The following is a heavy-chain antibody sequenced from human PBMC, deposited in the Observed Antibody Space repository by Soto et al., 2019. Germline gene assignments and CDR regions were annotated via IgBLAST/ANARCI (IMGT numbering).Heavy chain of an antibody. J-gene: IGHJ6*04. V-gene: IGHV3-30-3*01. CDR1: GFTFSSYA. CDR3: GRVGNCQPDSEYYYSVRAV. D-gene: IGHD2-2*01. Sequence: GGSLRLSCAASGFTFSSYAMHWVRQAPGKGLEWVAVISYDGSNKYYADSVKGRFTISRDNSKNTLYLQMNSLRAEDTAVYYCGRVGNCQPDSEYYYSVRAVGAKGTTVPVSA. CDR2: ISYDGSNK.